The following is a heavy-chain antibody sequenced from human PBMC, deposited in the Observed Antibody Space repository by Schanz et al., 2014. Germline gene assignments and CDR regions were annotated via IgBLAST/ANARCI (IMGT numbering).Heavy chain of an antibody. CDR3: AGAFDSSGYYFDY. D-gene: IGHD3-22*01. CDR2: VNPSVRGT. V-gene: IGHV1-46*03. J-gene: IGHJ4*02. Sequence: QVQLVQSGAEVKKPGASVKVSCKASGYTLSAYSLHWVRQAPGQGLEWMGIVNPSVRGTHFAREFQGRVTVTSDMSTSTVYMELSGLRSEDTAVYYCAGAFDSSGYYFDYWGQGTLXTVSS. CDR1: GYTLSAYS.